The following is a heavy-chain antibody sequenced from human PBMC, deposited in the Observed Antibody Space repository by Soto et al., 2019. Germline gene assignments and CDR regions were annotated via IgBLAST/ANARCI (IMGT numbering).Heavy chain of an antibody. D-gene: IGHD6-6*01. J-gene: IGHJ4*02. CDR2: SRDKAQGYST. CDR1: GFTLSDHY. Sequence: GGSLRLSCAGSGFTLSDHYIDWVRQAPGKGLEWVGRSRDKAQGYSTAYAASVKGRFTTSRDESKNSVYLQMNSLRAEETAVYYCAREGFIAARTIDYWGQGNLVTVSS. CDR3: AREGFIAARTIDY. V-gene: IGHV3-72*01.